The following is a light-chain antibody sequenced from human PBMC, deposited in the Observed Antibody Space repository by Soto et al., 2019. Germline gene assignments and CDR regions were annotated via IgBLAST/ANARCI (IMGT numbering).Light chain of an antibody. CDR1: QSVRNN. J-gene: IGKJ2*01. Sequence: EIVMSQSPATLSVSLGERATLSCRASQSVRNNLAWYQQRPGQAPRLLMYGASTRPSGIPARFTGGGSGTDFTLTITSLQSEDFAVYYCQQYDSYMYAFGQGTKVDIK. V-gene: IGKV3-15*01. CDR3: QQYDSYMYA. CDR2: GAS.